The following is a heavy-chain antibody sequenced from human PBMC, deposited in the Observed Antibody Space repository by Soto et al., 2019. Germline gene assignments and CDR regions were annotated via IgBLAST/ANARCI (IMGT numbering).Heavy chain of an antibody. J-gene: IGHJ6*02. CDR3: ARSPRPTTVTTPAEDV. CDR1: GGSISSGAYY. V-gene: IGHV4-31*03. D-gene: IGHD4-4*01. Sequence: QVQLQESGPGLVKPSQTLSLTCTVSGGSISSGAYYWTWIRQHPVKGLEWIGYIYYSGSTFYNPSLKSRVSISVDTSKKHFSLKLSSVTAADTAVYYCARSPRPTTVTTPAEDVWGQGTTVTVSS. CDR2: IYYSGST.